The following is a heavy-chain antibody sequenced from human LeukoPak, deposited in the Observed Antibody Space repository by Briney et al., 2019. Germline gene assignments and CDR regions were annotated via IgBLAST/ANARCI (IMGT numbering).Heavy chain of an antibody. Sequence: GGSLRLSCAASKFTFSDYPIHWVRQAPGKGLEWVTFISNDGNKKYYADSVKGRFTISRDNPKNTLFLQMNSLRAEDTAVYYCARDLRQSGSCYHPFDLWGQGTLVTVSS. CDR1: KFTFSDYP. D-gene: IGHD1-26*01. V-gene: IGHV3-30-3*01. J-gene: IGHJ4*02. CDR3: ARDLRQSGSCYHPFDL. CDR2: ISNDGNKK.